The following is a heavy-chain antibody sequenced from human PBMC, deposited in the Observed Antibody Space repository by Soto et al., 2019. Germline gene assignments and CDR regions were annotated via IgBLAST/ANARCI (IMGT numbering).Heavy chain of an antibody. CDR2: ISGSGGST. CDR3: AKDDSSGYYRENWFDP. V-gene: IGHV3-23*01. J-gene: IGHJ5*02. D-gene: IGHD3-22*01. Sequence: GSLRLSCAASGFTFSSYAMSWVRQAPGKGLEWVSAISGSGGSTYYADSVKGRFTISRDNSKNTLYLQMNSLRAEDTAVYYCAKDDSSGYYRENWFDPWGQGTLVTVSS. CDR1: GFTFSSYA.